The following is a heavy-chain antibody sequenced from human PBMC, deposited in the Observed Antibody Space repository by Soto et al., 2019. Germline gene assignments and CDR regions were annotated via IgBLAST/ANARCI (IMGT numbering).Heavy chain of an antibody. CDR2: ISGKNGNT. J-gene: IGHJ4*02. Sequence: QVDLVQSGDEVKKPGASVKVSCKASGYTFSDFGITWVRQAPGQGLEWMGWISGKNGNTNYAQKIQGRVTLTADTSTSTAYMEMRALTSDDTGIYYCARGDYYEDTGTFEYWGQGTPVTVSS. D-gene: IGHD4-17*01. CDR3: ARGDYYEDTGTFEY. V-gene: IGHV1-18*04. CDR1: GYTFSDFG.